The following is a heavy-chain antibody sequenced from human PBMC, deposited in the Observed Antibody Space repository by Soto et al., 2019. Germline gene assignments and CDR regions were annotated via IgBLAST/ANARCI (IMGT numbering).Heavy chain of an antibody. D-gene: IGHD6-13*01. CDR2: FDPEDGET. V-gene: IGHV1-24*01. CDR3: ATVIRVIAAGGTGSLFSDWFDP. CDR1: GYTLTELS. Sequence: ASVKVSCKVSGYTLTELSMHWVRQAPGKGLEWMGGFDPEDGETIYAQKFQGRVTMTEDTSTDTAYMELSSLRSEDTAVYYCATVIRVIAAGGTGSLFSDWFDPWGQGTLVTVSS. J-gene: IGHJ5*02.